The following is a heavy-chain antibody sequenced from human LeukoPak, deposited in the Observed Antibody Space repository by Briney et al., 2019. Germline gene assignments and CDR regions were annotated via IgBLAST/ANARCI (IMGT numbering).Heavy chain of an antibody. CDR1: GFTFSSYA. D-gene: IGHD2-2*02. J-gene: IGHJ6*02. CDR2: ISYDGSNK. CDR3: AKDRVGCSTSCYRGYYNYYYGMDV. Sequence: PGGSLRLSCAASGFTFSSYAMSWVRQAPGKGLEWVAVISYDGSNKYYADSVKGRFTISRDNSKNTLYLQMNSLRAEDTAVYYCAKDRVGCSTSCYRGYYNYYYGMDVWGQGTTVTVSS. V-gene: IGHV3-30*18.